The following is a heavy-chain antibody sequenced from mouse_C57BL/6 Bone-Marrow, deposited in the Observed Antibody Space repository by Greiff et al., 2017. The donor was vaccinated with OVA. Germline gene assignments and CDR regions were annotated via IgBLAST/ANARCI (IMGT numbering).Heavy chain of an antibody. V-gene: IGHV3-6*01. Sequence: VQLKESGPGLVKPSQSLSLTCSVTGYSITSGYYWNWIRQFPGNKLEWMGYISYDGSNNSNPSLKNRISITRDTSKNQFFLKVNSVTTEDTATYYGAREAYYRPWYFDVGGTGTTVTVSS. CDR3: AREAYYRPWYFDV. D-gene: IGHD2-14*01. CDR2: ISYDGSN. CDR1: GYSITSGYY. J-gene: IGHJ1*03.